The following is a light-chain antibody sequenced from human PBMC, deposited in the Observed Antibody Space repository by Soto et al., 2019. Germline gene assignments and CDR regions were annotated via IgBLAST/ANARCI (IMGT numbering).Light chain of an antibody. CDR3: TSHKSYSTRV. V-gene: IGLV2-14*01. CDR1: SSVVGGYNY. Sequence: QSALTQPASVSGSPGQSIAISCTGTSSVVGGYNYVSWYQQHPGKAPKLMIHEVSNRPSGISDRFSGSKSGNTASLTISGLQADVYADYYCTSHKSYSTRVFGTGTKVTVL. J-gene: IGLJ1*01. CDR2: EVS.